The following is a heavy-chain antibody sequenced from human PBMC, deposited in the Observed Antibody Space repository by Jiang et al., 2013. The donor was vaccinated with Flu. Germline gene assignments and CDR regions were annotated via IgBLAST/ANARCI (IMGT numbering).Heavy chain of an antibody. CDR3: ARARLGGYETDFDY. J-gene: IGHJ4*02. Sequence: VALLKPSETLSLTCAVYGGSFSGYYWSWIRQPPGKGLEWIGEINHSGSTNYNPSLKSRVTISVDTSKNQFSLKLSSVTAADTAVYYCARARLGGYETDFDYWGQGTLVTVSS. V-gene: IGHV4-34*01. CDR2: INHSGST. D-gene: IGHD5-12*01. CDR1: GGSFSGYY.